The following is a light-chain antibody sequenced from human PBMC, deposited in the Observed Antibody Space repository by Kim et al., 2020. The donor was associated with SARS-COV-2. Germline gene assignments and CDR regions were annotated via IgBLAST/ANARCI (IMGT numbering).Light chain of an antibody. CDR1: SLRSYY. CDR2: GKN. V-gene: IGLV3-19*01. Sequence: SSELTQDPAVSVALGQTVRITCQGDSLRSYYASWYQQKPGQAPVLVIYGKNNRPSGIPDRFSGSSSGNTASLTITGAQAEDEAAYYCTSRDSSGNHRVFG. CDR3: TSRDSSGNHRV. J-gene: IGLJ2*01.